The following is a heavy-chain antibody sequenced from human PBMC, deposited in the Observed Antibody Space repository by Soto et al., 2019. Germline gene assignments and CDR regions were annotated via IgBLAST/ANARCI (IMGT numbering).Heavy chain of an antibody. D-gene: IGHD1-26*01. V-gene: IGHV3-23*01. J-gene: IGHJ5*02. CDR1: GFTFSSYA. CDR3: ASRIVGAVSGRFDP. Sequence: PGGSLRLSCAASGFTFSSYAMSWVRQAPGKGLEWVSAISGSGGSTYYADSVKGRFTISRDNSKNTLYLQMNSLRAEDTAVYYCASRIVGAVSGRFDPWGQGTLVTVSS. CDR2: ISGSGGST.